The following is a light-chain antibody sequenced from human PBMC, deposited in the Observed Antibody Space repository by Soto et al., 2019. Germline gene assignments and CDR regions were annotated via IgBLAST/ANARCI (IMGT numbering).Light chain of an antibody. Sequence: ELLLTQSPGTLSLSPGERATLSYRASQSISSSYLAWYQQKPGQAPRLLMYGASSRATGIPDTFSGSGSGTDFTLTISRLEPEDFAVYYCQQYASSPRTFGQGTKVDIK. CDR2: GAS. CDR1: QSISSSY. CDR3: QQYASSPRT. J-gene: IGKJ1*01. V-gene: IGKV3-20*01.